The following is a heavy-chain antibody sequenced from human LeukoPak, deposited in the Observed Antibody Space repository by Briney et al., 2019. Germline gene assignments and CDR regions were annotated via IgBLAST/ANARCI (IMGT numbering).Heavy chain of an antibody. CDR2: ISSSSYI. Sequence: KSGGSLRLSCAASGFTFSSYSMNWVRQAPGKGLEWVSSISSSSYIYYADSVKGRFTISRDNAKNSLYLQMNSLRAEDTALYYCAKATRDGDYDDATYYYYGMDVWGQGTTVTVSS. CDR1: GFTFSSYS. V-gene: IGHV3-21*04. CDR3: AKATRDGDYDDATYYYYGMDV. D-gene: IGHD4-17*01. J-gene: IGHJ6*02.